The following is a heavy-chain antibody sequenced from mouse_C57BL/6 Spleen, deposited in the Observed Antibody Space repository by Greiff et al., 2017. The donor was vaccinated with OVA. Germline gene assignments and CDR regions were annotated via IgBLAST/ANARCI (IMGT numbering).Heavy chain of an antibody. Sequence: QVHVKQSGAELVKPGASVKLSCKASGYTFTSYWMQWVKQRPGQGLEWIGEIDPSDSYTNYNQKFKGKATLTVDTSSSTAYMQLSSLTSEDSAVYYCARGVTTGDYWGQGTTLTVSS. CDR2: IDPSDSYT. D-gene: IGHD2-2*01. V-gene: IGHV1-50*01. CDR1: GYTFTSYW. CDR3: ARGVTTGDY. J-gene: IGHJ2*01.